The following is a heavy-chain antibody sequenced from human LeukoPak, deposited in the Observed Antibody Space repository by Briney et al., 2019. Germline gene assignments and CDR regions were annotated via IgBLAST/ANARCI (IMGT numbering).Heavy chain of an antibody. Sequence: SETLSLTCTVSGGSISSSSYYWGWIRQPPGKGLEWIGSIYYSGCTYYNPSLKSRVTISVDTSKNQFSLKLSSVTAADTAVYYCARQGSSGWYEPFDYWGQGTLVTVSS. CDR1: GGSISSSSYY. CDR3: ARQGSSGWYEPFDY. CDR2: IYYSGCT. V-gene: IGHV4-39*01. D-gene: IGHD6-19*01. J-gene: IGHJ4*02.